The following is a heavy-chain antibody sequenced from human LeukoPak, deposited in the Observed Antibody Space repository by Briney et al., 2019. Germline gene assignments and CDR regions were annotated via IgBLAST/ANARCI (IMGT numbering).Heavy chain of an antibody. CDR2: IYFSGSP. Sequence: PSETLSLTCTVSGGSISSYCWSWIRQPPGKGLEWIGYIYFSGSPNYNPSLKSRVTISVDTSNNQFSLKLTSVTTADTAVYYCARDRYGVGGDYWGQGTLVTVSS. V-gene: IGHV4-59*01. D-gene: IGHD4-17*01. J-gene: IGHJ4*02. CDR3: ARDRYGVGGDY. CDR1: GGSISSYC.